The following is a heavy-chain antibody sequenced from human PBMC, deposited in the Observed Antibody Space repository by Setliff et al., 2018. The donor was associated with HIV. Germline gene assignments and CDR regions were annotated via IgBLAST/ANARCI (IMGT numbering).Heavy chain of an antibody. J-gene: IGHJ6*03. V-gene: IGHV3-7*01. D-gene: IGHD2-15*01. CDR3: ARDATRGGDMDV. CDR1: GFTFSGSA. Sequence: GGSLRLSCAASGFTFSGSAMHWVRQAPGRGLECVANIKEDGSEKYYVDSVKGRFTISRDNAKDSLYLQMNNLRAEDTAVYYCARDATRGGDMDVWGKGSTVTVSS. CDR2: IKEDGSEK.